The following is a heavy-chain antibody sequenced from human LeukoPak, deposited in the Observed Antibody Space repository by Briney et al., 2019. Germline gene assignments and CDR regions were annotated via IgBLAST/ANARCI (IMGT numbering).Heavy chain of an antibody. CDR3: AKGGHYDLDYFDY. J-gene: IGHJ4*02. CDR2: ISGSGGST. CDR1: GFTFSSYG. V-gene: IGHV3-23*01. Sequence: GGSLRLSCAASGFTFSSYGMSWVRQAPGKGLEWVSAISGSGGSTYYADSVKGRFTISRDNSKNTLYLQMNSLRAEDTAVYYCAKGGHYDLDYFDYRGQGTLVTVSS. D-gene: IGHD3-16*01.